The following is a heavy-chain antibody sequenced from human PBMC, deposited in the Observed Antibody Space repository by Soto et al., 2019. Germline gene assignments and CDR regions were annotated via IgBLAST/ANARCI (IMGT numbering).Heavy chain of an antibody. CDR2: ISYDGSNK. D-gene: IGHD3-16*01. J-gene: IGHJ6*02. V-gene: IGHV3-30*18. CDR1: GFTFSSYG. CDR3: AKEGRKQGLEYGMDV. Sequence: GGSLRLSCAASGFTFSSYGMHWVRQAPGKGLEWVAVISYDGSNKYYADSVKGRFTISRDNSKNTLYLQMNSLRAEDTAVYYCAKEGRKQGLEYGMDVWGQGTTVTVSS.